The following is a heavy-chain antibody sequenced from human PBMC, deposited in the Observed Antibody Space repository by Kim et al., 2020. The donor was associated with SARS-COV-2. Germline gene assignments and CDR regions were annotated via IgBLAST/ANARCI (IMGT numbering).Heavy chain of an antibody. CDR3: AMGAYCNDGRCYSPFDY. CDR1: GFTFSNYA. CDR2: ISHDGRNT. J-gene: IGHJ4*02. V-gene: IGHV3-30*04. D-gene: IGHD2-15*01. Sequence: GGSLRLSCADSGFTFSNYAMHWVHQAPGKGLEWVAVISHDGRNTYYADSVKGRFTISRDNSKNTLYLQMNSLRAEDSAVYYCAMGAYCNDGRCYSPFDYWGQGTLVTVSS.